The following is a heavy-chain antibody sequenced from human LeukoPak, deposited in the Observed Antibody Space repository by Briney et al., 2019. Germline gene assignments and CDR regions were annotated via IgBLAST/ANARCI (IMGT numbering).Heavy chain of an antibody. V-gene: IGHV1-46*01. CDR2: INPSGGTT. CDR3: ATAGYGVFLFDY. CDR1: GYTFTSYY. Sequence: ASVKVSCKASGYTFTSYYMHWVRQAPGQGLEWMGIINPSGGTTSYAQKFQGRVTMTGDTSTSTVYMELNSLRSEDTAVYYCATAGYGVFLFDYWGQGTLVTVSS. D-gene: IGHD5/OR15-5a*01. J-gene: IGHJ4*02.